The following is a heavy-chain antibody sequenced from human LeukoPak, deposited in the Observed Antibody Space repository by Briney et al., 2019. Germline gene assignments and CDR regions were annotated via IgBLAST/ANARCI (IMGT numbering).Heavy chain of an antibody. CDR3: AREDQLLTGWFDP. Sequence: SETLSLTCTVSGGSINSYYWSWIRQPPGKGLEWIGYIYYSGSTNYNPSLKSRVTISVDTSKNQFSLKLSSVTAADTAVYYCAREDQLLTGWFDPWGQGTLVTVSP. J-gene: IGHJ5*02. D-gene: IGHD2-2*01. CDR1: GGSINSYY. CDR2: IYYSGST. V-gene: IGHV4-59*01.